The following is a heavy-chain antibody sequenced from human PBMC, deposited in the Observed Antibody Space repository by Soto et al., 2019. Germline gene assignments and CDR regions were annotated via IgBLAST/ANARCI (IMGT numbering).Heavy chain of an antibody. CDR3: AKRDDFWSGPLDY. Sequence: GGSLRLSCAASGFTFSSYAMSWVRQAPGKRLEWVSAISGSGGSTYYADSVKGRFTISRDNSKNTLYLQMNSLRAEDTAVYYCAKRDDFWSGPLDYWGQGTLVTVSS. J-gene: IGHJ4*02. CDR1: GFTFSSYA. V-gene: IGHV3-23*01. D-gene: IGHD3-3*01. CDR2: ISGSGGST.